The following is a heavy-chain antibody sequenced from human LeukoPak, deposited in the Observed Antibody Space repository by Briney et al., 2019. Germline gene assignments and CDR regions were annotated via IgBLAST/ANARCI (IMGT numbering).Heavy chain of an antibody. CDR3: ATSTIPVSGVGDYFDY. Sequence: GTSVKISCRASADTFTANNIHWGRHAPGQRLEWMGWINSKTGGKNSAQKFQGRVTMTRDTSISTAYMELTRLRSDDTAVYYCATSTIPVSGVGDYFDYWGQGALVTVSS. V-gene: IGHV1-2*02. J-gene: IGHJ4*02. CDR1: ADTFTANN. D-gene: IGHD3-3*01. CDR2: INSKTGGK.